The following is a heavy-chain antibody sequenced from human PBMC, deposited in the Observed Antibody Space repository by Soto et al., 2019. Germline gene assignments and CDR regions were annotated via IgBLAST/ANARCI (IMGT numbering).Heavy chain of an antibody. D-gene: IGHD2-2*01. J-gene: IGHJ5*02. V-gene: IGHV4-38-2*02. CDR3: ARDHCSSTSCPIGNFDP. CDR2: IYHSGST. CDR1: GYSISSGYY. Sequence: SETLSLTCAVSGYSISSGYYWGWIRQPPGKGLEWIGSIYHSGSTYYNPSLKSRVTISVDTSKNQFSLKLSSVTAADTAVYYCARDHCSSTSCPIGNFDPWGQGTLVTVSS.